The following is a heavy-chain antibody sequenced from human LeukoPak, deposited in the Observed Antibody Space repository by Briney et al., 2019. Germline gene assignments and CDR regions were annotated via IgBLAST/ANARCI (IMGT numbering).Heavy chain of an antibody. Sequence: GGSLRLSRAASGFTFSSYSMNWVRQAPGKGLEWVSSISSSSSYIYYADSVKGRFTISRDNAKNSLYLQMNSLRAEDTAVYYCARDPVPAAFDYWGQGTLVTVSS. J-gene: IGHJ4*02. D-gene: IGHD2-2*01. CDR2: ISSSSSYI. CDR1: GFTFSSYS. CDR3: ARDPVPAAFDY. V-gene: IGHV3-21*01.